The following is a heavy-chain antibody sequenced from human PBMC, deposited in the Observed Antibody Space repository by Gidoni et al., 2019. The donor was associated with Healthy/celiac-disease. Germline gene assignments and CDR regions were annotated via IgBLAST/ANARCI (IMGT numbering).Heavy chain of an antibody. CDR2: IKSKTDGGTT. Sequence: EVQLVESGGGLVKPGGSLRLSCAAPGFPFSNAWMNWVRQAPGKGLEWVGRIKSKTDGGTTDYAAPVKGRFTISRDDSKNTLYLQMNSLKTEDTAVYYCTTTGPDIVVVVAATPRVAFDIWGQGTMVTVSS. CDR3: TTTGPDIVVVVAATPRVAFDI. V-gene: IGHV3-15*07. CDR1: GFPFSNAW. J-gene: IGHJ3*02. D-gene: IGHD2-15*01.